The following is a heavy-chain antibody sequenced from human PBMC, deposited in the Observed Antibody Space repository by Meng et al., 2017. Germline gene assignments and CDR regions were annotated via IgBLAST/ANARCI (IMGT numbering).Heavy chain of an antibody. Sequence: GESLKISCKGSGYSFTSYWIGWVRQMPGKGLEWMGIIYPGDSDTRYSPSFQGQVTISADKSISTAYLQWSSLKASDTARYYCASVGATTVYYFDYWGQGTMVTVSS. CDR3: ASVGATTVYYFDY. V-gene: IGHV5-51*01. CDR1: GYSFTSYW. D-gene: IGHD1-26*01. CDR2: IYPGDSDT. J-gene: IGHJ4*02.